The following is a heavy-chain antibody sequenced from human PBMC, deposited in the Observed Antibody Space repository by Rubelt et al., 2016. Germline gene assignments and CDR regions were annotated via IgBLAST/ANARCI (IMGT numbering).Heavy chain of an antibody. CDR3: AREIFEYSSSLHSYFDP. D-gene: IGHD6-6*01. Sequence: GGSVISNYWSWIRQPPGKGLEWTGYIYYTGTTNYNPSLKSRVTISVDTSKNQFSLKLSSVTAADTAVYSCAREIFEYSSSLHSYFDPWGQGTLVTVSS. CDR2: IYYTGTT. CDR1: GGSVISNY. J-gene: IGHJ5*02. V-gene: IGHV4-59*02.